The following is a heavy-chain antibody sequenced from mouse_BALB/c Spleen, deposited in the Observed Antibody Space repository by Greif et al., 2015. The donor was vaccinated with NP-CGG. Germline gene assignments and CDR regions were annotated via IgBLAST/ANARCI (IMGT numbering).Heavy chain of an antibody. CDR3: ASLGY. D-gene: IGHD3-3*01. CDR2: ISDGGSYT. CDR1: GFTFSDYY. J-gene: IGHJ2*01. V-gene: IGHV5-4*02. Sequence: EVQRVESGGGLVKPGGSLKLSCAASGFTFSDYYMYWVRQTPEKRLEWVATISDGGSYTYYPDSVKGRFTISRDNAKNNLYLQMSSLKSEDTAMYYCASLGYWGQGTTLTVSS.